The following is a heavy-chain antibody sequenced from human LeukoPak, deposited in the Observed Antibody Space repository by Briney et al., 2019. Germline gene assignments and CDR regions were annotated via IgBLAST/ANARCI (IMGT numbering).Heavy chain of an antibody. CDR1: GYNFATYW. J-gene: IGHJ4*02. CDR2: IYPGNSHT. V-gene: IGHV5-51*01. Sequence: GESLKISSQGSGYNFATYWIVWVRQMPGKGREWMGIIYPGNSHTRYSPSFQGQVTISAGTSISTAYLHWNSLQTSDTAMYYCAKFHATWYGDTWGQGTLVTVSS. CDR3: AKFHATWYGDT. D-gene: IGHD6-13*01.